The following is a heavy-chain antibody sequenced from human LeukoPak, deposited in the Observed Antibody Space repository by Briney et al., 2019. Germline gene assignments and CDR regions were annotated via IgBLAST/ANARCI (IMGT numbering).Heavy chain of an antibody. V-gene: IGHV3-7*01. CDR2: IKPDGSEK. Sequence: HPGGSLRLSCAASGFTFTTYWMTWVRQAPGKGLEWVANIKPDGSEKYYVDSVKGRFTISRDNAKNTLYLQMNSLRAEDTAVYYCARDGYSSSFYFDYWGQGTLVTVSS. J-gene: IGHJ4*02. D-gene: IGHD6-6*01. CDR1: GFTFTTYW. CDR3: ARDGYSSSFYFDY.